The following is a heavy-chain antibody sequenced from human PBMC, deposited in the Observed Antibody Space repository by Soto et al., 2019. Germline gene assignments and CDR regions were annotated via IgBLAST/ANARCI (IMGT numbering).Heavy chain of an antibody. CDR1: GGTFSTST. CDR3: ARDSPIGSVFSGYDAIDV. J-gene: IGHJ4*02. V-gene: IGHV1-69*08. D-gene: IGHD5-12*01. CDR2: IIPILDTA. Sequence: QVQLVQSGAEVKEPGSSVKVSCKASGGTFSTSTFTWVRQAPGQGLEWMGRIIPILDTADYAQKFQGSVTITADKSMSTVFMELSSLRSEDTGIYYCARDSPIGSVFSGYDAIDVWGQGTLVTVSP.